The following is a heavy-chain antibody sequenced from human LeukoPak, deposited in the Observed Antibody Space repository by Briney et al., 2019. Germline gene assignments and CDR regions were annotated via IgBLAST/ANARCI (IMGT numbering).Heavy chain of an antibody. V-gene: IGHV3-7*05. J-gene: IGHJ5*02. D-gene: IGHD2-15*01. CDR3: ARDVGRFCTRGSCFSDA. Sequence: GGSLRLSCAGSGFQCNTYWMSWTRQAPGKGLQWLGNIKEDGSETYYVGSLKGRLTISRDNDKNSSFLEMSSLGVEDTAVYYCARDVGRFCTRGSCFSDAWGQGTLVTVSS. CDR2: IKEDGSET. CDR1: GFQCNTYW.